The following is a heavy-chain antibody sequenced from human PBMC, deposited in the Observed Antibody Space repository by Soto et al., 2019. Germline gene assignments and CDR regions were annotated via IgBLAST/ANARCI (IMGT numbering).Heavy chain of an antibody. CDR3: ARGPDFWSGYYDAFDI. Sequence: EVQLVESGGGLVQPGGSLRLSCAASGFTFSSYSMNWVRQAPGKGLEWVSYISSSSSSIYYADSVKGRFTISRDNAKNPLKQQMDSLRAEDAAVYYCARGPDFWSGYYDAFDIWGQGTMVTVSS. CDR1: GFTFSSYS. CDR2: ISSSSSSI. J-gene: IGHJ3*02. V-gene: IGHV3-48*01. D-gene: IGHD3-3*01.